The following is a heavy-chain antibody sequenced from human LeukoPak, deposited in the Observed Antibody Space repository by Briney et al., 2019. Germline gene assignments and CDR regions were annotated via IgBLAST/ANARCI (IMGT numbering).Heavy chain of an antibody. D-gene: IGHD3-16*01. J-gene: IGHJ4*02. CDR2: IYYSGST. Sequence: PSETLSLTCTVSGGSISSGGYYWSWIRQHPGKGLEWIGYIYYSGSTYYNPSLKSRVTISVDTSKNQFSLKLSSVTAADTAIYYCARDKGHYDVDYWGQGTLVTVSS. CDR1: GGSISSGGYY. CDR3: ARDKGHYDVDY. V-gene: IGHV4-31*03.